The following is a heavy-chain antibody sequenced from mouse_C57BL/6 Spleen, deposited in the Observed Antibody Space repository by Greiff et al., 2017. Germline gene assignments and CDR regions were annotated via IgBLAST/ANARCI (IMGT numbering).Heavy chain of an antibody. CDR3: AREGVYYYGSNAMDY. V-gene: IGHV5-6*01. CDR1: GFTFSSYG. Sequence: EVKLVESGGDLVKPGGSLKLSCAASGFTFSSYGMSWVRQTPDKRLEWVATISSGGSYTYYPDSVKGRFTISRDNAKNNLYLQLSSLKSEDTAVYYCAREGVYYYGSNAMDYWGQGTSVTVSS. J-gene: IGHJ4*01. CDR2: ISSGGSYT. D-gene: IGHD1-1*01.